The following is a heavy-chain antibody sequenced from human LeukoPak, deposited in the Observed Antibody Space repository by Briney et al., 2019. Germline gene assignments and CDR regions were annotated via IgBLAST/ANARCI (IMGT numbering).Heavy chain of an antibody. Sequence: GRSLRLSCAASGFTFSSYAMHWVRQAPGKGLEWVSSISSSSSYIYYADSVKGRFTISRDNAKNSLYLQMNSLRAEDTAVYYCAREQQLGYWGQGTLVTVSS. CDR1: GFTFSSYA. V-gene: IGHV3-21*01. D-gene: IGHD6-13*01. J-gene: IGHJ4*02. CDR2: ISSSSSYI. CDR3: AREQQLGY.